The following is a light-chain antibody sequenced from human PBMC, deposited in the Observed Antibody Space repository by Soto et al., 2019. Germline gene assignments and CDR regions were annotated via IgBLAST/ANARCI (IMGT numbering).Light chain of an antibody. CDR1: QSVSNN. J-gene: IGKJ1*01. V-gene: IGKV3-15*01. CDR3: QQYNSWPRA. CDR2: GAS. Sequence: EIVMTQSPATLSVSPGEGATLSCRASQSVSNNLAWYQQKPGQAPRLLIYGASTRDTGIPARFSGSGSGTGFTLTICSLQSEDFAIDHCQQYNSWPRAFGQGTKVEIK.